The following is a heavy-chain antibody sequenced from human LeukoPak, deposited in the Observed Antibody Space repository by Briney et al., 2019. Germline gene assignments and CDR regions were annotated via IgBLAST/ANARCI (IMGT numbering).Heavy chain of an antibody. D-gene: IGHD4-17*01. Sequence: GGSLRLSCAASGFTFSTYSMNWARQAPGKGLEWVSSISSSGSYIYYADSVEGRFAISRDSAKNSLYLQMSSLRAEDTAVYYCARDYYGDYGLDYWGQGTLVTVSS. V-gene: IGHV3-21*01. CDR2: ISSSGSYI. CDR3: ARDYYGDYGLDY. CDR1: GFTFSTYS. J-gene: IGHJ4*02.